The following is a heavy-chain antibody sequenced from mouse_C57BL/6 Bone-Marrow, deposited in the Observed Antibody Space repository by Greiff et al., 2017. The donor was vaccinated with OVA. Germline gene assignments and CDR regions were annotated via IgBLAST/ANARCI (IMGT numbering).Heavy chain of an antibody. CDR3: AREGGWLHYFDY. CDR1: GFTFSSYA. CDR2: ISDGGSYT. J-gene: IGHJ2*01. Sequence: EVQRVESGGGLVKPGGSLKLSCAASGFTFSSYAMSWVRQTPEKRLEWVATISDGGSYTYYPDNVKGRFPISSDNAKNKLFLQLSHLKSDDTAMYCCAREGGWLHYFDYWGQGTTLTVSS. V-gene: IGHV5-4*01. D-gene: IGHD2-2*01.